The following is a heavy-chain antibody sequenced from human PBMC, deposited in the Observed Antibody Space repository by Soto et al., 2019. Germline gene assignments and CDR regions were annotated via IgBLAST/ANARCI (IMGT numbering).Heavy chain of an antibody. J-gene: IGHJ4*02. Sequence: ASVKVSCKASGYTFTGYYMHWVRQAPGQGLEWMGWINPNSGGTNYAQKFQGWVTMTRDTSISTAYMELSRLRSDDTAVYYCARVGDDYDFWSGYSAFDYWGQGTLVTVS. D-gene: IGHD3-3*01. CDR1: GYTFTGYY. CDR3: ARVGDDYDFWSGYSAFDY. V-gene: IGHV1-2*04. CDR2: INPNSGGT.